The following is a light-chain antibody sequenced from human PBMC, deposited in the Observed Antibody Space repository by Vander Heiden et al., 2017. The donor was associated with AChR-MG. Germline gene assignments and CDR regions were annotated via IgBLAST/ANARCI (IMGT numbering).Light chain of an antibody. Sequence: SSELTHDPAVSVSLGQTVRITCPVDSLRSYYASWYQQKPRQAPVLVMYSKNNRTSGIPDRFSGSSSGNTAALTITGAQAEDEADYDCNSRDSSSNNVVFGGGTKLTVL. CDR1: SLRSYY. CDR2: SKN. J-gene: IGLJ2*01. V-gene: IGLV3-19*01. CDR3: NSRDSSSNNVV.